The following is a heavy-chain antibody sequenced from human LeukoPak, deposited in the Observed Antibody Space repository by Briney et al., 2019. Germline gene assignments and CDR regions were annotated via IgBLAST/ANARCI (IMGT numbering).Heavy chain of an antibody. CDR1: GYTFTSYD. D-gene: IGHD3-10*01. V-gene: IGHV1-8*01. J-gene: IGHJ4*02. CDR3: ARVFRGRLLWFGELPTSDY. CDR2: MNPNSGNT. Sequence: ASVKVSCKASGYTFTSYDINWVRQATGQGLEWMGWMNPNSGNTGYAQKFQGRVTMTRNTSISTAYMELSSLRSDDTAVYYCARVFRGRLLWFGELPTSDYWGQGTLVTVSS.